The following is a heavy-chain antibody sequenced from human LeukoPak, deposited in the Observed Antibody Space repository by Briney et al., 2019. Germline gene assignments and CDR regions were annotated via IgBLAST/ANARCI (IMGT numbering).Heavy chain of an antibody. V-gene: IGHV3-15*01. J-gene: IGHJ5*02. CDR3: ATDRAWFDP. Sequence: GGSLRLSGAASGITFSTAWMSWFRQAPGKGLEWVGRIKSKIGGATADYAAPVKDRFTISRDDSKNTLYLQMNGLKTEDTAVYYCATDRAWFDPWGQGTLVTVSS. CDR1: GITFSTAW. CDR2: IKSKIGGATA. D-gene: IGHD3-10*01.